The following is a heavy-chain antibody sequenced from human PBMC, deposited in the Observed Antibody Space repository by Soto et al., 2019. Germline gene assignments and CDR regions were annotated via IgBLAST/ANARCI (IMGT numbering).Heavy chain of an antibody. CDR2: FSGSGGST. CDR1: GFTFGSYD. J-gene: IGHJ4*02. D-gene: IGHD2-15*01. CDR3: AKDRRGGYCSGGRCSSPDY. V-gene: IGHV3-23*01. Sequence: EVQLLESGGGLVQPGGSLRLSCATSGFTFGSYDMSWVRQAPGKGLEWVSTFSGSGGSTYYADSVKGRFTISRDNSKNTMYLQMNSLRAEDTAVYYCAKDRRGGYCSGGRCSSPDYWGQGTLVTVSS.